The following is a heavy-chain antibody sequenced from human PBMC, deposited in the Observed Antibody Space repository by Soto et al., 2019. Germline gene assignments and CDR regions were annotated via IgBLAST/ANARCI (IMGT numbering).Heavy chain of an antibody. D-gene: IGHD2-2*01. J-gene: IGHJ5*02. CDR3: ARGYCTTTICDPWFDP. CDR2: IYPGDSDT. Sequence: GESLKSSCTGVGYSFTIYWIGLVLQMPGKGLEWMGIIYPGDSDTRYSPSFQCQVTISAGKSITTAYLQWSSLKASDTAMYYCARGYCTTTICDPWFDPWGQGTLVTVSS. CDR1: GYSFTIYW. V-gene: IGHV5-51*01.